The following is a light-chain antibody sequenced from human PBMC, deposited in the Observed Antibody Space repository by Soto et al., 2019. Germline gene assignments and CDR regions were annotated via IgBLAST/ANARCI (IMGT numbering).Light chain of an antibody. CDR1: SSNIGAGYD. V-gene: IGLV1-40*01. J-gene: IGLJ2*01. CDR3: QSYDSSRSGYVV. CDR2: GNS. Sequence: SVLTQPPSVSGAPGQRVTISCTGSSSNIGAGYDVHWYQQLPGTAPKLLIYGNSNRPSGVPDRFSGSKSGTSASLAITGLQAEDEADYYCQSYDSSRSGYVVFGGGTKVTVL.